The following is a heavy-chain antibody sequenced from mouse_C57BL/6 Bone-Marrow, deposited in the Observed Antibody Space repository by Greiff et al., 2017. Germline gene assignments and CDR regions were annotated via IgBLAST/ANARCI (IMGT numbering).Heavy chain of an antibody. CDR1: GYAFSSSW. CDR2: IYPGDGDT. CDR3: ARDGLRGDY. J-gene: IGHJ4*01. Sequence: VQLQQSGPELVKPGASVKISCKASGYAFSSSWMNWAKQRPGKGLEWIGRIYPGDGDTNYNGKFKGKATLTADKSSSTAYMQLSRLTSEDSAVYVCARDGLRGDYWGQGTSVTVSA. V-gene: IGHV1-82*01. D-gene: IGHD2-4*01.